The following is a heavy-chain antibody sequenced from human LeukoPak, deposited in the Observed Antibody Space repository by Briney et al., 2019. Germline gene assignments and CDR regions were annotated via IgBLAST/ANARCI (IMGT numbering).Heavy chain of an antibody. V-gene: IGHV1-69*05. D-gene: IGHD3-3*01. J-gene: IGHJ3*02. CDR3: ARGRLTYYDFWSGSADAFDI. CDR1: GGTFSSYA. CDR2: IIPIFGTA. Sequence: SVKVSCKASGGTFSSYAISWVRQAPGQGLEWMGGIIPIFGTANYAQKFQGRVTITTDESTSTAYMELSSLRSEDTAVYYCARGRLTYYDFWSGSADAFDIWGQGTMVTVSS.